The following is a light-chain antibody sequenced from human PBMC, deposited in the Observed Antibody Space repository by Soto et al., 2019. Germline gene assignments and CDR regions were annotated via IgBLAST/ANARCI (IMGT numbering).Light chain of an antibody. CDR3: SAYAGSNTFV. V-gene: IGLV2-8*01. CDR2: EVT. CDR1: SSDVGDNY. J-gene: IGLJ1*01. Sequence: QSAVAQPPSASGSPGQSVTVSCTGTSSDVGDNYVSWYQQHLGKAPKLIIYEVTLRPSGVPDRFSGSKSGNTASLTVSGLQPDDEADYYCSAYAGSNTFVFGTGTKLTVL.